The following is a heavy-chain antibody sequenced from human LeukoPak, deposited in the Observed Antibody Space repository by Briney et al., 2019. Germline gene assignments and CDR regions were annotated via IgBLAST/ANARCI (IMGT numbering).Heavy chain of an antibody. CDR1: GGSISSGSYY. J-gene: IGHJ4*02. CDR2: IYTSGST. CDR3: ARTFWDRFDY. D-gene: IGHD1-26*01. V-gene: IGHV4-61*02. Sequence: SETLSLTCTVSGGSISSGSYYWSWIRQPAGKGLEWIGRIYTSGSTNYNPSLKSRVTISVDTSKNQFSLKLSSVTAADTAVYYCARTFWDRFDYWGRGTLVTVSS.